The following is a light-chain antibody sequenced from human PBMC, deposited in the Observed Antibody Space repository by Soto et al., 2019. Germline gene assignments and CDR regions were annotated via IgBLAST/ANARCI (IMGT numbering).Light chain of an antibody. J-gene: IGLJ1*01. CDR1: SSNIGSNT. CDR2: SNN. V-gene: IGLV1-44*01. Sequence: QSVLTPPPSASGTPGQRVTISFSGSSSNIGSNTVNWYQQLPGTSPKLLIYSNNQRPSGVPDRFSGSKSGTSASLAISGIQAEDEADYCCAAWDGSRNGYVFGTGTKVTVL. CDR3: AAWDGSRNGYV.